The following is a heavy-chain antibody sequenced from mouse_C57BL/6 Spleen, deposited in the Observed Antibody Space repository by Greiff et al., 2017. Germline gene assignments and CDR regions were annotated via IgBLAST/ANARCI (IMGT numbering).Heavy chain of an antibody. CDR1: GYSITSGYY. CDR2: ISYDGSN. Sequence: VQLKESGPGLVKPSQSLSLTCSVTGYSITSGYYWNWIRQFPGNKLEWMGYISYDGSNNYNPYLKNRITITRDTSKNQFFLKLNSVTTEDTATYYCAGDYGNYVGAMDYWGQGTSVTVSS. D-gene: IGHD2-1*01. CDR3: AGDYGNYVGAMDY. V-gene: IGHV3-6*01. J-gene: IGHJ4*01.